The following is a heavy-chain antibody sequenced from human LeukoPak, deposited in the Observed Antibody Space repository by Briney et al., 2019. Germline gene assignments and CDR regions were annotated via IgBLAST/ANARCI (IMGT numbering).Heavy chain of an antibody. CDR3: ARLRGNYVPDC. V-gene: IGHV4-59*01. D-gene: IGHD1-7*01. CDR1: GCSMNSYY. J-gene: IGHJ4*02. CDR2: IFDSGST. Sequence: SETLSLTCTASGCSMNSYYWTWIRQPPGKGLEWIAYIFDSGSTNYYPSLKNRLTISVDTSKNQFSLQLITVTAADAAVYYCARLRGNYVPDCWGQGTLVTVSS.